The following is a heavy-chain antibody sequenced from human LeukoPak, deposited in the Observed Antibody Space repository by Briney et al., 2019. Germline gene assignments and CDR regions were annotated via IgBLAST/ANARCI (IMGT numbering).Heavy chain of an antibody. CDR2: IYRGGST. CDR1: GFNFSNNY. CDR3: ARDRGAAAGN. D-gene: IGHD6-13*01. V-gene: IGHV3-53*01. J-gene: IGHJ4*02. Sequence: GGSLRLSCAASGFNFSNNYMSWVRQAPGKGLEWVSVIYRGGSTYYADSVKGRFIMSRDNSKNTVYLQMDSLRAEDTAVYYCARDRGAAAGNWGQGPLVTVSS.